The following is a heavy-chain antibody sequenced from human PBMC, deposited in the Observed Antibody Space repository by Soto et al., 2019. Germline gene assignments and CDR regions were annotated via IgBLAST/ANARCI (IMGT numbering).Heavy chain of an antibody. CDR1: GFTFSYYW. Sequence: EEQLVESEGGLVQPGGSPRLSCAASGFTFSYYWMHWVRQAPGQGLVWVSRIHSDGSSTTYADSVKGRFTISRDNGRNMMWLQMNSLRAEDTAVYYCARGDRGAFDLWGQGTMVTVSS. CDR3: ARGDRGAFDL. D-gene: IGHD1-26*01. CDR2: IHSDGSST. J-gene: IGHJ3*01. V-gene: IGHV3-74*01.